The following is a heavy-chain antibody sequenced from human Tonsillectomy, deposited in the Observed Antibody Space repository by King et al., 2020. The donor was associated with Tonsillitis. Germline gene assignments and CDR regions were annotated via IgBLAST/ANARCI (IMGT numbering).Heavy chain of an antibody. CDR2: ILYDGSNK. D-gene: IGHD4-17*01. CDR1: GFTFSSTG. CDR3: AKEGGDYGDPRRGMDV. V-gene: IGHV3-30*18. J-gene: IGHJ6*02. Sequence: VQLVESGGGVVQPGRSLRLSCAASGFTFSSTGMHWVRQAPGKGLEWVAVILYDGSNKYYADSVKGRFTISRDNSKNTLGLQMNSLRAEDTAVYYCAKEGGDYGDPRRGMDVWGQGTTVTVSS.